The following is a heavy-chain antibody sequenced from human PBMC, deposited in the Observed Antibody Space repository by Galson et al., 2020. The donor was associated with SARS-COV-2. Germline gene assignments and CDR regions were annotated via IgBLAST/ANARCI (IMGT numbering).Heavy chain of an antibody. CDR1: GYSVSTTNY. D-gene: IGHD3-22*01. CDR3: ARQGVNMIVLVTVPGWYFDL. V-gene: IGHV4-38-2*02. Sequence: SETLSLTCTVSGYSVSTTNYRGWVRQPPGRGLEWIRSVYPSGPTYYNPSLKSRLTISVDTSKNQFSLRLDSVTAADTALYYCARQGVNMIVLVTVPGWYFDLWGRGTLVTVSS. CDR2: VYPSGPT. J-gene: IGHJ2*01.